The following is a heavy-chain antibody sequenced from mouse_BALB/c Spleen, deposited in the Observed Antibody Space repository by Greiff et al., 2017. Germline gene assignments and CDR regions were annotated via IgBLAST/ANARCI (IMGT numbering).Heavy chain of an antibody. CDR3: ERGGSNFLYYAMDY. D-gene: IGHD2-5*01. V-gene: IGHV1-7*01. CDR2: INPSTGYT. J-gene: IGHJ4*01. Sequence: VQLQQSGAELAKPGASVKMSCKASGYTFTSYWMHWVKQRPGQGLEWIGYINPSTGYTEYNQKFKDKATLTADKSSSTAYMQLSSLASEDSAVYYCERGGSNFLYYAMDYWGQGTSVTVSS. CDR1: GYTFTSYW.